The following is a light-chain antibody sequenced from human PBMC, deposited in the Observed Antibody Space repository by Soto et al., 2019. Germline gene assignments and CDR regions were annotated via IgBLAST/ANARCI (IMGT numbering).Light chain of an antibody. CDR1: SSNIGNNY. CDR2: DNN. Sequence: QSVLTQPPSVSAAPGQKVTISCSGSSSNIGNNYVSWYQQLPGTAPKLLIYDNNERPSGIPDRFSGSKSGTSATLGITGLQTGDEADYYCGTWDSSLSGGVFGGGTKLTVL. CDR3: GTWDSSLSGGV. V-gene: IGLV1-51*01. J-gene: IGLJ2*01.